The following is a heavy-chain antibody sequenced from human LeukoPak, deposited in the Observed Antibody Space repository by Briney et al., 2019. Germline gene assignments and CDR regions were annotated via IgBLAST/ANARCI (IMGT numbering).Heavy chain of an antibody. CDR1: LFTFTKSA. J-gene: IGHJ3*02. CDR3: AAADYYDSSGYYPYAFHI. V-gene: IGHV1-58*02. CDR2: IVVGSGNT. Sequence: SVTVSCKASLFTFTKSAMQWVRPARGQRLEWIGWIVVGSGNTNYAQTFQERVTITRDMSTSTAYMELSSLRSEDTAVYYCAAADYYDSSGYYPYAFHIWGQGTMVTVSS. D-gene: IGHD3-22*01.